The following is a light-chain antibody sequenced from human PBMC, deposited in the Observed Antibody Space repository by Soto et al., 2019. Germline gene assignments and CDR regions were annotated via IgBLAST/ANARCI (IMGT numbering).Light chain of an antibody. CDR3: QQYYTSPDT. CDR1: QSVLFRSDNKNY. Sequence: DIVMTQSPDSLAVSLGERATINCKSSQSVLFRSDNKNYLAWYQQRSRQPPKLLIYWASTRESGVPDRFSGSGSGTDFTLAISSLQAEDVAVYYCQQYYTSPDTFGQGTKLEIK. CDR2: WAS. J-gene: IGKJ2*01. V-gene: IGKV4-1*01.